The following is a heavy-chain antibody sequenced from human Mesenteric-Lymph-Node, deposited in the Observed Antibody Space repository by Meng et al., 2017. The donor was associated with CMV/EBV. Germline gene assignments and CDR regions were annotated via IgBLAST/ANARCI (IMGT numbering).Heavy chain of an antibody. J-gene: IGHJ4*02. D-gene: IGHD3-9*01. V-gene: IGHV3-23*01. CDR1: GFSFSDYA. CDR3: AKVRCYDILTGFCAFDY. CDR2: ISGSGGST. Sequence: GFSFSDYAMSWVRQTPGKGVEWISAISGSGGSTHYADSVEGRFTISRDNSKNTLYVQMNSLRAEDTAIYYCAKVRCYDILTGFCAFDYWGQGTLVTVPQ.